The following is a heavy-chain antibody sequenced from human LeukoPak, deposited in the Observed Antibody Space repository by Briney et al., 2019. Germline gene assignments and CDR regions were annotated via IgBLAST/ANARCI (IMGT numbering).Heavy chain of an antibody. CDR1: GGSISGYY. J-gene: IGHJ5*02. CDR3: ARLHSSRAEEFDP. V-gene: IGHV4-59*08. Sequence: PSETLSLTCPVSGGSISGYYWSWIRQSPGKGVVWNGYIYYTGITAYNPSLGSRVTISVDRSNNQFSLRLTSVTASDTAVYYCARLHSSRAEEFDPWGQGTLVTVSS. CDR2: IYYTGIT.